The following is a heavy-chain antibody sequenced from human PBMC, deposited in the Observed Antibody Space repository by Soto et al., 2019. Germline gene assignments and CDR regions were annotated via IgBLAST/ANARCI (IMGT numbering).Heavy chain of an antibody. Sequence: QLQLQESGPGLVKPSETLSLTCTVSGGSISSNSYYWAWIRQPPGKGLEWIGSIYYSGTTVYSASRKSRVNRSVDKYKNYFSLMLNAVTAADTAVYYCERWVKMATIGYWGQGILVTVSS. CDR1: GGSISSNSYY. V-gene: IGHV4-39*01. D-gene: IGHD5-12*01. J-gene: IGHJ4*02. CDR3: ERWVKMATIGY. CDR2: IYYSGTT.